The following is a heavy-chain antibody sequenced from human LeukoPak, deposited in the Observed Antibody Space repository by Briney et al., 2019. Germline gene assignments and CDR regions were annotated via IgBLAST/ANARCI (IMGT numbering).Heavy chain of an antibody. D-gene: IGHD2-2*01. V-gene: IGHV4-4*07. CDR1: GGSISSYY. J-gene: IGHJ5*02. CDR3: ARDSPGYCSSTSCRKFDP. Sequence: SETLSLTCTVSGGSISSYYWSWLRQPAGQGLEWIGRIYTSGSTNYDPSLKSRVTMSVDTSKNQFSLKLSSVTAADTAVYYCARDSPGYCSSTSCRKFDPWGQGTLVTVSS. CDR2: IYTSGST.